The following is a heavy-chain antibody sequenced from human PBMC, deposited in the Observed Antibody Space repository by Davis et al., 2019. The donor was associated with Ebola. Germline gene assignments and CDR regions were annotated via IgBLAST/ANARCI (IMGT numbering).Heavy chain of an antibody. D-gene: IGHD2-21*02. V-gene: IGHV1-2*02. CDR3: APIVVTAIPSFDY. Sequence: ASVKVSCKASGYTFTGYYMHWVRQAPGQGLEWMGWINPNSGGTNYAQKFQGRVTMTEDTSTDTAYMELSSLRSEDTAVYYCAPIVVTAIPSFDYWGQGTLVTVSS. CDR1: GYTFTGYY. CDR2: INPNSGGT. J-gene: IGHJ4*02.